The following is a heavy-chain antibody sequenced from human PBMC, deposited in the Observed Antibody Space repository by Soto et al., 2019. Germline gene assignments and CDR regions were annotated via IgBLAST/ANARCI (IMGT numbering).Heavy chain of an antibody. CDR3: TTHLRRIDVVVGSTGYFNT. J-gene: IGHJ5*02. CDR2: IKSKSDGGTT. CDR1: GFTFSDAW. V-gene: IGHV3-15*01. D-gene: IGHD2-15*01. Sequence: PGGSLRLSCAASGFTFSDAWMSWVRQAPGKGLDWVGRIKSKSDGGTTEYAAPVRGRFTISRDDSKNTLYLQMNSLKTEDTAVYYCTTHLRRIDVVVGSTGYFNTWGQGAPVTVSS.